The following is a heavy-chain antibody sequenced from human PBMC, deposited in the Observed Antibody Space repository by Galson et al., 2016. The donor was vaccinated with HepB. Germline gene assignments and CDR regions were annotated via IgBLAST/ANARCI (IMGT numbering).Heavy chain of an antibody. J-gene: IGHJ6*03. D-gene: IGHD3-3*01. CDR2: ISYSGXT. V-gene: IGHV4-39*01. CDR1: XXXISXXXYX. Sequence: TLXXXCTVSXXXISXXXYXXXWIXXXPGXXXEXXGTISYSGXTYXXPSLKSRVTIDTDTSKNQFSLTLSAVTATETAVSYCATLYYGRYMDVWGNGSKVIV. CDR3: ATLYYGRYMDV.